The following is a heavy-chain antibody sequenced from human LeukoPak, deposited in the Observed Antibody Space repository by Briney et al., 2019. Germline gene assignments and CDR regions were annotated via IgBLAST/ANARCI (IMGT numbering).Heavy chain of an antibody. CDR2: IFYSGST. D-gene: IGHD6-19*01. V-gene: IGHV4-39*01. CDR1: GGSVSSSDFN. J-gene: IGHJ5*02. Sequence: SETLSLTCTVSGGSVSSSDFNWAWIRQPPGKGLEWIGTIFYSGSTYYNPSLGSRVAISVDTSKNQFSLDLSSVTAADTAVYYCARRQYGSGSYGDGDWFWFAPWGQGTLVIVSS. CDR3: ARRQYGSGSYGDGDWFWFAP.